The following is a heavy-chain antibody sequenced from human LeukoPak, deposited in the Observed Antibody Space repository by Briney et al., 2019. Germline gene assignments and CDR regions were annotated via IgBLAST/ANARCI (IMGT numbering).Heavy chain of an antibody. CDR2: IYHSGST. J-gene: IGHJ4*02. CDR1: GGSISSSSYY. CDR3: ASRIPGTTDY. Sequence: SSETLSLTCTVSGGSISSSSYYWAWIRQPPGKGLEWIGEIYHSGSTNYNPSLKSRVTISVDKSKNQFSLKLSSVTAADTAVYYCASRIPGTTDYWGQGTLVTVSS. D-gene: IGHD1-7*01. V-gene: IGHV4-39*07.